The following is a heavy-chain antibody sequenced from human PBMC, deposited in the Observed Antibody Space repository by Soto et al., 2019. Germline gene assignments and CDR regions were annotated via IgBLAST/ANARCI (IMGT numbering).Heavy chain of an antibody. Sequence: EVPLLESGGGLVQPGGSLRLSCAASGFTFSSYAMSWVRQAPGKGLEWVSAISGNGGSTYYADSVKGRFTISRDNSKNTLYLQMNSLRAEDTAVYYCAKVPFRGSSSVYWGQGTLVTVSS. CDR1: GFTFSSYA. CDR3: AKVPFRGSSSVY. V-gene: IGHV3-23*01. CDR2: ISGNGGST. J-gene: IGHJ4*02. D-gene: IGHD6-6*01.